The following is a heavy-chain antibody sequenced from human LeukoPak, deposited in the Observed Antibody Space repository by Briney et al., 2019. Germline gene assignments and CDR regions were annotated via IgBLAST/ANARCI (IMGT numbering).Heavy chain of an antibody. V-gene: IGHV1-18*01. J-gene: IGHJ6*03. CDR2: ISAYNGNT. CDR1: GYTFTSYG. Sequence: GASVKVSCKASGYTFTSYGISWVRQAPGQGLEWMGWISAYNGNTNYAQKLQGRVTMTTDTSTSTAYMELRSLRSEDTAVYYCARAYDSSGYSPGWDYYYMDVWGKGTTVTVSS. CDR3: ARAYDSSGYSPGWDYYYMDV. D-gene: IGHD3-22*01.